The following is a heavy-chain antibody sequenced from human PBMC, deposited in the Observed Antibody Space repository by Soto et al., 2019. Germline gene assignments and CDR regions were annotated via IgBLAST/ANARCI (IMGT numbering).Heavy chain of an antibody. CDR1: GFTFSSYW. V-gene: IGHV3-7*01. D-gene: IGHD3-22*01. Sequence: GGYLRLSCAASGFTFSSYWMSWVRQAPGKGLEWVANIKQDGSEKYYVDSVKGRFTISRDNAKNSLYLQMNSLRAEDTAVYYCARDLPMYYYDSSGYPYFSDYWGQGTLVTVSS. J-gene: IGHJ4*02. CDR3: ARDLPMYYYDSSGYPYFSDY. CDR2: IKQDGSEK.